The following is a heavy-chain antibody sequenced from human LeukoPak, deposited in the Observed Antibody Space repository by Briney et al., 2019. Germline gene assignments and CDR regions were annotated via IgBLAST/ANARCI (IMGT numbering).Heavy chain of an antibody. CDR1: GYTFTIYG. J-gene: IGHJ6*02. V-gene: IGHV1-18*01. CDR2: ISAYNGNT. D-gene: IGHD6-19*01. Sequence: EASVKVSCKASGYTFTIYGISWVRQAPGQGLEWMGWISAYNGNTNYAQKLQGRVTMTTDTSTSTAYMELRSLRSDDTAVYYCARAAVAWSYYYYGMDVWGQGTTVTVSS. CDR3: ARAAVAWSYYYYGMDV.